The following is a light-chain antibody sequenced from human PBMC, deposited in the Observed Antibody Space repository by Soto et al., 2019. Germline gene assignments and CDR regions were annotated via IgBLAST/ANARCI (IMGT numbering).Light chain of an antibody. CDR3: TSDADSSPVV. Sequence: QSVLTQPASVSGTPGQSIAISCTGTSSDVGGYNYVSWYQQHPGKATKLVLYAVTNRPSGLSDRFSCSKAGNTALLTICGLQAEEGADYYFTSDADSSPVVFGGGTKLTVL. V-gene: IGLV2-14*01. J-gene: IGLJ2*01. CDR2: AVT. CDR1: SSDVGGYNY.